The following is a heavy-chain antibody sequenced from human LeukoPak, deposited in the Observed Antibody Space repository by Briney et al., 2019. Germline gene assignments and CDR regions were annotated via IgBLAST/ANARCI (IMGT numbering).Heavy chain of an antibody. J-gene: IGHJ2*01. Sequence: GGSLRLSCAASGFTFSSYAMSWVRQAPGKGLEWVSAISGSGGSTYYADSVKGRFTISRDNSKNTLYLQMNSLRAEDTAVYYCAKDIREYYYDSSAAGFDLWGRGTLVTVSS. CDR1: GFTFSSYA. D-gene: IGHD3-22*01. V-gene: IGHV3-23*01. CDR2: ISGSGGST. CDR3: AKDIREYYYDSSAAGFDL.